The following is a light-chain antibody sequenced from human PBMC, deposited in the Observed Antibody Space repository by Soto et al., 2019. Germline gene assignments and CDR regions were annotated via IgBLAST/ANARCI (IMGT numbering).Light chain of an antibody. J-gene: IGLJ1*01. CDR1: SSDIGGYNY. Sequence: QSALTQPASVSGSPGQSITISCTGTSSDIGGYNYVSWYQQHPGEAPKLVIYEVSNRPSGVSNRFSGSKSGNTASLTISGLQADDEAEYYCCSKTSSITYVFGSGTKRTVL. CDR3: CSKTSSITYV. CDR2: EVS. V-gene: IGLV2-14*01.